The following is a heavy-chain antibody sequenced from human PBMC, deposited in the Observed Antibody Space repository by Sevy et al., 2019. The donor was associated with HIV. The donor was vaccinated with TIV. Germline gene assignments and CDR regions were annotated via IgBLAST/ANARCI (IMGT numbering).Heavy chain of an antibody. J-gene: IGHJ3*02. Sequence: GGSLRLSCEASGFTFNNFPIHRVRQAPGKGLEWVAVVSFDGGSKYYADSVRGRFTVSRDNSKNTVYLQLNSLRAEDTAVYYCVRERARSITFDIWGQGTLVTVSS. CDR3: VRERARSITFDI. V-gene: IGHV3-30-3*01. D-gene: IGHD3-16*01. CDR1: GFTFNNFP. CDR2: VSFDGGSK.